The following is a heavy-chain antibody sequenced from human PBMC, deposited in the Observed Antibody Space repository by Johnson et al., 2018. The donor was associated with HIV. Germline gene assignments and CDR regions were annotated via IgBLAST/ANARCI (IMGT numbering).Heavy chain of an antibody. CDR2: IHGGGRI. D-gene: IGHD3-9*01. J-gene: IGHJ3*02. CDR3: ASYDILTGYYAFDI. V-gene: IGHV3-66*02. Sequence: VQLVESGGGLVRPGGSLRLSCAASEFSVSGNYMTWVRQAPGKGLEWVSVIHGGGRIYYADSVKGRFTISRDNSKNTLYLQMNSLRAEDTAVYYCASYDILTGYYAFDIWGQGTMVTVSS. CDR1: EFSVSGNY.